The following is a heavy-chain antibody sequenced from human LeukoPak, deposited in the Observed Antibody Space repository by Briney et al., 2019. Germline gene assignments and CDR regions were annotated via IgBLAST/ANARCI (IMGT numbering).Heavy chain of an antibody. Sequence: PGGSLRLSCAASGFTFSSYGMHWVRQAPGKGLEWVAFIRYDGSNKYYADSVKGRFTISRDNSKNTLYLQMNSLRAEDTAVYYCANRLRESSSWYPDAFDIWGQGTMVTVSS. D-gene: IGHD6-13*01. CDR2: IRYDGSNK. J-gene: IGHJ3*02. V-gene: IGHV3-30*02. CDR3: ANRLRESSSWYPDAFDI. CDR1: GFTFSSYG.